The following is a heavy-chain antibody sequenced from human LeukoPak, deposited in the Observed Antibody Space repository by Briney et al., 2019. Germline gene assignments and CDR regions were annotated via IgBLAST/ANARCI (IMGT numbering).Heavy chain of an antibody. CDR1: GYTFTSYY. CDR2: INPSGGST. CDR3: ATLGYCSGGSCYRDY. V-gene: IGHV1-46*01. Sequence: ASVKVSCKASGYTFTSYYMHWVRQAPGQGLEWMGIINPSGGSTSYAQKFQGRVTTTRDTSTSTVYMELSSLRSEDTAVYYCATLGYCSGGSCYRDYWGQGTLVTVSS. J-gene: IGHJ4*02. D-gene: IGHD2-15*01.